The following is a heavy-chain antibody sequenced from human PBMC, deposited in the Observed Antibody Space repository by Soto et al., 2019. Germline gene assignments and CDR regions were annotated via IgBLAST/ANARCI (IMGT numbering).Heavy chain of an antibody. CDR1: GFTFSSYT. D-gene: IGHD2-8*02. CDR3: VRDPYTGGDHVNGMDV. J-gene: IGHJ6*02. V-gene: IGHV3-21*04. CDR2: ITSSSSYI. Sequence: EVQLVESGGGLVQPGGSLRLSCAASGFTFSSYTMIWVRQAPGKGLEWVSCITSSSSYIYYADSVKGRFTISRDNAKNSLQLQMDSLRAEDTATYYCVRDPYTGGDHVNGMDVWGQGTTVTVSS.